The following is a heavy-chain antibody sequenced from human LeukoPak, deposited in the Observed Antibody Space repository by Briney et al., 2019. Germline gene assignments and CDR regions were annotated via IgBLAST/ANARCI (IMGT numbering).Heavy chain of an antibody. CDR3: ARLRWPRGGRSSFDY. D-gene: IGHD3-10*01. CDR2: VNPDDSDT. J-gene: IGHJ4*02. V-gene: IGHV5-51*01. Sequence: GESLKISCKGSGYSFTSHWIGWVRQLPGRGLEWMGIVNPDDSDTIYSPSFQGQVTISADESITTAYLQWSSLKASDTAMYYCARLRWPRGGRSSFDYWGQGALVTVSS. CDR1: GYSFTSHW.